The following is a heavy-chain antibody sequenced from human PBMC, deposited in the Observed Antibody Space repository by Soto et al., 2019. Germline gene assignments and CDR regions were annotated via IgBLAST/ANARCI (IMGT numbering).Heavy chain of an antibody. V-gene: IGHV3-30*18. CDR1: GFTFSSYG. Sequence: GGSLRLSCAASGFTFSSYGMHWVRQAPGKGLEWVAVISYDGSNKYYADSVKGRFTISRDNSKNTLYLQMNSLRAEDTAVYYCAKNLFTMVRGVLWFDPWGQGTLVTVSS. J-gene: IGHJ5*02. CDR2: ISYDGSNK. D-gene: IGHD3-10*01. CDR3: AKNLFTMVRGVLWFDP.